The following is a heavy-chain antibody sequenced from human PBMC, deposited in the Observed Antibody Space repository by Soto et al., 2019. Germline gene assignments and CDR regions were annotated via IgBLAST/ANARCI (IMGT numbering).Heavy chain of an antibody. V-gene: IGHV1-69*02. Sequence: QVQLVQSGAEVKKPGSSVKVSCKASGGTFSSYTISWVRQAPGQGLEWMGRIIPILGIANYAQKFQGRVTIPADKPPSTSYLELSSRSSEDTAVYYCARKPAEVASLDAFDIWGQGTMVTVSS. J-gene: IGHJ3*02. CDR1: GGTFSSYT. CDR3: ARKPAEVASLDAFDI. D-gene: IGHD5-12*01. CDR2: IIPILGIA.